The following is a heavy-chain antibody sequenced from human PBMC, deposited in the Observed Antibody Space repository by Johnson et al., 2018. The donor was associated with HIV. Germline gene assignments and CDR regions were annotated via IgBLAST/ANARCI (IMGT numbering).Heavy chain of an antibody. Sequence: QVQLVESGGGVVQPGGSLTLSCVTSGFVFSDYVMHWVRQAPGKGLDWVTFLRSDGSSKHYADSVHGRFIIFRDNSKNTLYLQMNGLRAEDTAIYYCARKQWLEIPSDALDVWGQGTMVTVSS. CDR2: LRSDGSSK. D-gene: IGHD6-19*01. CDR1: GFVFSDYV. CDR3: ARKQWLEIPSDALDV. J-gene: IGHJ3*01. V-gene: IGHV3-30*02.